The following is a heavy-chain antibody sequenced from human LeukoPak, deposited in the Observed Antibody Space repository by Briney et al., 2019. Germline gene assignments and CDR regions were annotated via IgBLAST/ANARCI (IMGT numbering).Heavy chain of an antibody. CDR1: GFTFSSYG. V-gene: IGHV3-30*18. CDR2: ISYDGSNK. CDR3: AKDLRYFDWLLPRDYYYGMDV. J-gene: IGHJ6*02. Sequence: GSLLLSCAASGFTFSSYGMHWVRQAPGKGLEWVAVISYDGSNKYYADSVKGRFTISRDNSKNTLYLQMNSLRAEDTAVYYCAKDLRYFDWLLPRDYYYGMDVWGQGTTVTVSS. D-gene: IGHD3-9*01.